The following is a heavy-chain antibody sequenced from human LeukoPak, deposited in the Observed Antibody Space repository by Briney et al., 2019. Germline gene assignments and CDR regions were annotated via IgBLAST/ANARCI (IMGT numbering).Heavy chain of an antibody. D-gene: IGHD3-22*01. CDR2: INHSGST. J-gene: IGHJ4*02. V-gene: IGHV4-34*01. Sequence: PSETLSLTCAVYGGSFSGYYWSWIRQPPGKGLEWIGEINHSGSTNYNPSLKSRVTISVDTSKNQFSLKLSSVTAADTAVYYCARTQNEYYYDSGGYLYSFDYWGQGTLVTVSS. CDR3: ARTQNEYYYDSGGYLYSFDY. CDR1: GGSFSGYY.